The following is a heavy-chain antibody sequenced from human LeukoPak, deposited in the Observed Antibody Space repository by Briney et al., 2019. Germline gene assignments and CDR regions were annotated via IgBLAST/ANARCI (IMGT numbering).Heavy chain of an antibody. CDR1: GGSISSGGYY. V-gene: IGHV4-31*03. CDR2: IYYSGST. D-gene: IGHD3-22*01. Sequence: SETLSLTCTVSGGSISSGGYYWSWIRQHPGKGLEWIGYIYYSGSTYYNPSLKSRVTISVDTSKNQFSLKLSSVTAADTAVYYRARAVVVITSFDYWGQGTLVTVSS. J-gene: IGHJ4*02. CDR3: ARAVVVITSFDY.